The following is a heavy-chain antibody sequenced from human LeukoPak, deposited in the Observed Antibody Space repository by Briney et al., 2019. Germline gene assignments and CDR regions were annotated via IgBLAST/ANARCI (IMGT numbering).Heavy chain of an antibody. J-gene: IGHJ4*02. CDR3: ARGGPTGPSSRFDY. D-gene: IGHD1-7*01. CDR2: INHSGST. CDR1: GGSFSGYY. V-gene: IGHV4-34*01. Sequence: SETLSLTCAVYGGSFSGYYWSWIRQPPGKGLEWIGEINHSGSTNYNPSLKSRVTISVDTSKNQFSLKLSSVTAADTAVYYCARGGPTGPSSRFDYWGQGTLVTVSS.